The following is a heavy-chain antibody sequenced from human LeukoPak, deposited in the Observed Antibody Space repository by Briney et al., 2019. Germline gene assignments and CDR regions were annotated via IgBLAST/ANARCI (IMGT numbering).Heavy chain of an antibody. J-gene: IGHJ6*02. CDR2: MNPNSGNT. CDR3: ARVGGEESYYYGMDV. V-gene: IGHV1-8*01. Sequence: AASVKVSCKASGYTFTGYDINWVRQATGQGLEWMGWMNPNSGNTGYAQKFQGRVTMTRNTSISTAYMELSSLRSEDTAVYYCARVGGEESYYYGMDVWGQGTTVTVSS. CDR1: GYTFTGYD. D-gene: IGHD3-10*01.